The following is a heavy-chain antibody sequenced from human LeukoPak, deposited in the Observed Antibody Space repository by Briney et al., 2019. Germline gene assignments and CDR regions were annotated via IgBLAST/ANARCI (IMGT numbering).Heavy chain of an antibody. D-gene: IGHD6-13*01. CDR2: ISAYNGVT. J-gene: IGHJ4*02. Sequence: VASVKVSCKASGYTFTSYGISWGRHGPGQGREWVGWISAYNGVTNNAQKLQGRVTMTTDTSTSTAYMELRSLRSDDTAVYYCAIAIAALELVPFDYWGQGTLVTVSS. V-gene: IGHV1-18*01. CDR3: AIAIAALELVPFDY. CDR1: GYTFTSYG.